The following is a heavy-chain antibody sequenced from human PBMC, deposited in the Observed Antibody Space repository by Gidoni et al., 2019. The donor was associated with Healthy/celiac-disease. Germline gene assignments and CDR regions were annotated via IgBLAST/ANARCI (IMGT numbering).Heavy chain of an antibody. V-gene: IGHV3-15*01. D-gene: IGHD6-19*01. CDR2: IKSKTDGGTT. CDR1: GFTFSNAW. CDR3: TTDRSSGWYRSFDY. J-gene: IGHJ4*02. Sequence: EVQLVESGGGLVKPGGSLRLSCAASGFTFSNAWMSWVRQAPGKGLEWVGRIKSKTDGGTTDYAAPVKGRFTISRDDSKNTLYLQMNSLKTEDTAVYYCTTDRSSGWYRSFDYWGQGTLVTVSS.